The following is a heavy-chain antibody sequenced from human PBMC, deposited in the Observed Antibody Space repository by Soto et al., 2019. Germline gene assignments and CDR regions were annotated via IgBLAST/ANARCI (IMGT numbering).Heavy chain of an antibody. CDR1: GGSISRGGYS. J-gene: IGHJ4*02. V-gene: IGHV4-30-2*01. D-gene: IGHD4-17*01. CDR2: IYHSGST. CDR3: ARAMTTVTTIDY. Sequence: KTSETLSLTCAVSGGSISRGGYSWSWIRQPPGKGLEWIGYIYHSGSTYYNPSLKSRVTISVDRSKNQFSLKLSSVTAADTAVYYCARAMTTVTTIDYWGQGTLVTVSS.